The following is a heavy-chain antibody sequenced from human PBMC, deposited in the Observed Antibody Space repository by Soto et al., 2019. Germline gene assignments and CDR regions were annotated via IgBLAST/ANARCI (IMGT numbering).Heavy chain of an antibody. J-gene: IGHJ4*02. Sequence: QMHLVESGGGVVQPGRSLRLSCADSGLTFSNYALHWVRQAPGKGLDWVAAISSDGNNKYYADSVKGRFTISRDTSTNTLYLQMNSLRTEDTAVYYCTTIRLGPHDYWGQGTLVTVSS. CDR1: GLTFSNYA. D-gene: IGHD3-16*01. CDR2: ISSDGNNK. CDR3: TTIRLGPHDY. V-gene: IGHV3-30-3*01.